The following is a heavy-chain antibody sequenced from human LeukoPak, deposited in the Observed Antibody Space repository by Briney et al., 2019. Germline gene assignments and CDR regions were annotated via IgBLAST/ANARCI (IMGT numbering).Heavy chain of an antibody. J-gene: IGHJ4*02. CDR1: GFTFSSYA. Sequence: QPGRSLRLSCAASGFTFSSYAMHWVRQAPGKGLEWVAVISYDGSNKYYADSVKGRFTISRDNSKNTLYLQMNSLRAEDTAVYYCASGTYSDYVVDYFDYWGQGTLVTVSS. CDR3: ASGTYSDYVVDYFDY. D-gene: IGHD4-11*01. V-gene: IGHV3-30-3*01. CDR2: ISYDGSNK.